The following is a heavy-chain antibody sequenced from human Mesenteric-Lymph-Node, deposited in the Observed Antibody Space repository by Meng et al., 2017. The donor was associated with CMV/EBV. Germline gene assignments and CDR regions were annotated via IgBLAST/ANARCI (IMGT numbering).Heavy chain of an antibody. CDR2: ISGSGGST. CDR3: AKDPTSSSWYSYFY. V-gene: IGHV3-23*01. Sequence: GESLKISCAASGFSFNTYDMNWVRQAPGKGLEWVSAISGSGGSTYYADSVKGRFTISRDNSKNTLYLQMNSLRAEDTAVYYCAKDPTSSSWYSYFYWGQGTLVTVSS. J-gene: IGHJ4*02. D-gene: IGHD6-13*01. CDR1: GFSFNTYD.